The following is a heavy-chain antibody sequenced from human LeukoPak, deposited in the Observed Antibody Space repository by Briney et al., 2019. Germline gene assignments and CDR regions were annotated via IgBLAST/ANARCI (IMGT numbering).Heavy chain of an antibody. CDR2: INHSGST. D-gene: IGHD3-10*01. Sequence: PSETLSLTCAVYGGPFSGYYWSWIRQPPGKGLEWIGEINHSGSTNYNPSLTSRVTISVDTSKNQFSLKLSSVTAADTAVYYCARGAHTRSTMVRGVIDYWGQGTLVTVSS. CDR3: ARGAHTRSTMVRGVIDY. V-gene: IGHV4-34*01. J-gene: IGHJ4*02. CDR1: GGPFSGYY.